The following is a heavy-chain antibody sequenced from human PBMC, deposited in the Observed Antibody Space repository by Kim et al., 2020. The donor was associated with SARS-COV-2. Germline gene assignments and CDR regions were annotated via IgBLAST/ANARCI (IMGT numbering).Heavy chain of an antibody. Sequence: IDYADSVKGRFTISRDNAKYSLFLQMNSLRTNDTAFYYCSKNSGYDYAFDSWGQGTLVTVSS. CDR3: SKNSGYDYAFDS. V-gene: IGHV3-9*01. D-gene: IGHD5-12*01. CDR2: I. J-gene: IGHJ4*02.